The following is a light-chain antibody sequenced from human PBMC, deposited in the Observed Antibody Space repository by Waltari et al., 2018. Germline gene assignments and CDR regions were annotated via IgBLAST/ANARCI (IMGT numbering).Light chain of an antibody. V-gene: IGLV4-69*01. CDR3: QTGGHGTWV. J-gene: IGLJ3*02. Sequence: HLVLTQSPSASASLGASVKLTCTLSSGHSSNVIAWLQQQPEKGPRYLMKVNSDGSHSKGDEIPDRFSGSSSGAERSLTIASLQSEDEADYYCQTGGHGTWVFGGGTKLTVL. CDR2: VNSDGSH. CDR1: SGHSSNV.